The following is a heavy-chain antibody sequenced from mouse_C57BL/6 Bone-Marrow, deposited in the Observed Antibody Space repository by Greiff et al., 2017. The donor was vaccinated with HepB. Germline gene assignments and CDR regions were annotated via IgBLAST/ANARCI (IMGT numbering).Heavy chain of an antibody. V-gene: IGHV1-50*01. CDR1: GYTFTSYW. CDR3: APLMYYYGSSYAHYYAMDY. D-gene: IGHD1-1*01. Sequence: QVQLQQPGAELVKPGASVKLSCKASGYTFTSYWMQWVKQRPGQGLEWIGEIDPSDSYTNYNQKFKGKATLTVDTSSSTAYMQLSSLTSEDSAVYYCAPLMYYYGSSYAHYYAMDYGGQGTSVTVSS. J-gene: IGHJ4*01. CDR2: IDPSDSYT.